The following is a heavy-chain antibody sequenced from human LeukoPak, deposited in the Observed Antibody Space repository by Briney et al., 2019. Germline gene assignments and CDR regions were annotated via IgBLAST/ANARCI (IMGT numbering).Heavy chain of an antibody. D-gene: IGHD2-8*01. CDR2: ISGGGGST. CDR3: AKWPYLNGWFDP. V-gene: IGHV3-23*01. Sequence: GGSLRLSCAASGFTFSSYAMSWVCQAPGKGLEWVSAISGGGGSTYYADSVKGRFTISRDNSKNTLYLQMNSLRAEDTAVYYCAKWPYLNGWFDPWGQGTLVTVSS. CDR1: GFTFSSYA. J-gene: IGHJ5*02.